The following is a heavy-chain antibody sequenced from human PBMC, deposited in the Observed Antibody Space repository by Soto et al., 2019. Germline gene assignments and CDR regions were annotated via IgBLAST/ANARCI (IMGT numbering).Heavy chain of an antibody. CDR1: DDSISNNSW. D-gene: IGHD3-3*01. Sequence: SETLFLTWDVSDDSISNNSWSTWCRQFPGEGLQWIGEVFHSGTTNYNPPLKNRVSISVDKSNNRFSLRLTSVTAAATAAYYCSRGDFWSGSDYWGQGIQVT. CDR3: SRGDFWSGSDY. V-gene: IGHV4-4*02. J-gene: IGHJ4*02. CDR2: VFHSGTT.